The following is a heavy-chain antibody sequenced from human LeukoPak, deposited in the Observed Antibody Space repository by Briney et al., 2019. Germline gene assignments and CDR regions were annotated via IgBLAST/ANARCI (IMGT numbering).Heavy chain of an antibody. CDR1: GFTFSDYE. D-gene: IGHD5-18*01. Sequence: GSLRLSCAASGFTFSDYEMNWVRQAPGKGLEWIGSIYYSGSTYYNPSLKSRVTISVDTSKNQFSLKLSSVTAADTAVYYCARSNTAMVNFDYWGQGTLVTVSS. CDR3: ARSNTAMVNFDY. CDR2: IYYSGST. V-gene: IGHV4-38-2*01. J-gene: IGHJ4*02.